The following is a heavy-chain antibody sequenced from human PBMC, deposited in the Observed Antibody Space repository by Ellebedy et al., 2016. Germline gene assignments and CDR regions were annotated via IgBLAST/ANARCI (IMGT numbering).Heavy chain of an antibody. CDR1: AFIFTNYD. CDR3: GGRWI. CDR2: ISNTGDNT. D-gene: IGHD4-23*01. V-gene: IGHV3-23*01. J-gene: IGHJ3*02. Sequence: GGSLRLSCAASAFIFTNYDMAWVRQAPGKGLEWVSGISNTGDNTYYADSVKGRFTISRDNSKNVLYLQMNTLRAEDTAVYYCGGRWIWGQGTMVTVSS.